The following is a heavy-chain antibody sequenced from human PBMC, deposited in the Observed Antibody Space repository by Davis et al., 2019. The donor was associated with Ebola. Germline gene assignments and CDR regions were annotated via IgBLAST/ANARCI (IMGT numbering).Heavy chain of an antibody. Sequence: GESLKISCAASGFTFSSYEMNWVRQAPGKGLEWVSHISDDSSSTYYADSVKGRFTISRDNSKNTLFLQMNSLRVDDTAVYYCAKGRTNTPMVTMEFDYWGQGTLVTVSS. CDR3: AKGRTNTPMVTMEFDY. D-gene: IGHD5-18*01. J-gene: IGHJ4*02. CDR2: ISDDSSST. CDR1: GFTFSSYE. V-gene: IGHV3-48*03.